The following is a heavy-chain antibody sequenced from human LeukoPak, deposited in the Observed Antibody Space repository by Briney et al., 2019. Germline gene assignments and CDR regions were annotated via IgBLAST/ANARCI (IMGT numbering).Heavy chain of an antibody. D-gene: IGHD6-13*01. CDR1: GFTFSSYW. CDR2: IKQDGSEK. J-gene: IGHJ6*02. CDR3: ARDPNASSSWFYYYYGMDV. V-gene: IGHV3-7*04. Sequence: PGGSLRLSCAASGFTFSSYWMSWVRQAPGKGLEWVANIKQDGSEKYYVASVKGRFTISRDNAKNSLYLQMNSLRAEDTAVYYCARDPNASSSWFYYYYGMDVWGQGTTVTVSS.